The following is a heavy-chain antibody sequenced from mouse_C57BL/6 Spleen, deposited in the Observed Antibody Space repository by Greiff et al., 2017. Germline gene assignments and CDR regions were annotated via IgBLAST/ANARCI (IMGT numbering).Heavy chain of an antibody. J-gene: IGHJ2*01. CDR3: AKESLYSYFDY. CDR2: IRYSGST. CDR1: GYSITSGYD. Sequence: EVKVEESGPGMVKPSQSLSLTCTVTGYSITSGYDWHWIRPFPGNKLEWMGYIRYSGSTNYNPSLKSRTSITHDTSKNHLFLKLNSVTTDDTSTYYSAKESLYSYFDYWGQGTTLTVSS. D-gene: IGHD1-3*01. V-gene: IGHV3-1*01.